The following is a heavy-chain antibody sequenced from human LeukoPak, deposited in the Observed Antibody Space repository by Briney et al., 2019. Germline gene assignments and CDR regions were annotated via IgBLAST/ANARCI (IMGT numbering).Heavy chain of an antibody. J-gene: IGHJ4*02. CDR3: VRGYSYGFYFDY. D-gene: IGHD5-18*01. CDR1: GYSFTGYY. Sequence: ASVKVSCKTSGYSFTGYYIHWVRQAPGQGLEWMGRINPNSGGPNYGQKFQGTITMTRDMSISTAYLELSNLRSDDTAAYYCVRGYSYGFYFDYWGQGSLVTVSS. CDR2: INPNSGGP. V-gene: IGHV1-2*06.